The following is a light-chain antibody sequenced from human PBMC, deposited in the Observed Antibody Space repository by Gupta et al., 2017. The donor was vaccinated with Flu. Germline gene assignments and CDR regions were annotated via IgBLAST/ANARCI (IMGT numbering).Light chain of an antibody. CDR3: QQDDNLPIT. V-gene: IGKV1-33*01. Sequence: DIQMTQSPSSLSASVGDRVTITCQASQDITNFLNWYQHKPGKVPNLLIYDASNLEAGVPSRFSGRGSGTHFTFTISSLQPEDIGTYYCQQDDNLPITFGQGTQLDIK. CDR2: DAS. CDR1: QDITNF. J-gene: IGKJ5*01.